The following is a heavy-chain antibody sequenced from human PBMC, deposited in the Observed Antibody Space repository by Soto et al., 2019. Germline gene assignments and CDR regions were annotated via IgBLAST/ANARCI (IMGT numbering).Heavy chain of an antibody. D-gene: IGHD2-2*01. CDR1: GGTFNSYA. V-gene: IGHV1-69*12. Sequence: QVQLVQSGAEVKKPGSSVKVSCKASGGTFNSYAISWVRQAPGQGLEWMGGIIPIFGSPNYAQKFQGRVTITADESTRTAYMELSRLRSEDTAVYYCARGKYQQLLCGSYYYDHYAMDVWGQGTTVTVSS. CDR2: IIPIFGSP. J-gene: IGHJ6*02. CDR3: ARGKYQQLLCGSYYYDHYAMDV.